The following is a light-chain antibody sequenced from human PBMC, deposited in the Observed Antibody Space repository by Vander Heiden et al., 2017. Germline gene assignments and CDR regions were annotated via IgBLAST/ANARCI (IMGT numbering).Light chain of an antibody. V-gene: IGKV1-5*03. CDR1: QSISSW. Sequence: DIQMTQFPSTLSASVGDRVTITCRASQSISSWLAWYQQKPGKAPKLLIYKASSSESGVPSRFSGSGSGTEFTLTISILQPDDFATYYCQQDNSYPFTFGQGTKLEIK. CDR2: KAS. CDR3: QQDNSYPFT. J-gene: IGKJ2*01.